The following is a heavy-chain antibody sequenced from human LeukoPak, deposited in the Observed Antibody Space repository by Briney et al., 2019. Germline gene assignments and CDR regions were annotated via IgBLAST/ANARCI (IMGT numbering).Heavy chain of an antibody. CDR3: ARWPGYGSGSYGFDY. CDR2: IYYSGST. V-gene: IGHV4-39*01. J-gene: IGHJ4*02. CDR1: GGSISSSSYY. Sequence: KPSETLSLTCTVSGGSISSSSYYWGWIRQPPGKGLEWIGSIYYSGSTYYNPSLKSRVTISVDTSKNQFSLKLSSVTAADTAVYYCARWPGYGSGSYGFDYWGQGTLVTVSS. D-gene: IGHD3-10*01.